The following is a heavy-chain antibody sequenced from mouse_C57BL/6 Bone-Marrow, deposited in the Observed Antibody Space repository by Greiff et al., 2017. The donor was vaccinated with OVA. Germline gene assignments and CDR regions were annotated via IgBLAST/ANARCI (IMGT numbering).Heavy chain of an antibody. D-gene: IGHD2-4*01. CDR1: GYTFTDYN. J-gene: IGHJ4*01. V-gene: IGHV1-22*01. Sequence: EVQLQQSGPELVKPGASVKMSCKASGYTFTDYNMHWVKQSHGKSLEWIGYINPNNGGTSYNQKFKGKATLTVNKSSSTAYMEFRSLTSEDSAVYYCARDGGLRRYYAMDYWGQGTSGTVSS. CDR2: INPNNGGT. CDR3: ARDGGLRRYYAMDY.